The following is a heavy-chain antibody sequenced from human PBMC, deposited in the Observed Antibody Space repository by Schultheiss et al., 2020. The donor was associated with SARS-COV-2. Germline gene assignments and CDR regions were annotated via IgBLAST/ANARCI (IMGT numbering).Heavy chain of an antibody. CDR1: GYTFTSYD. CDR2: MNPNSGGT. J-gene: IGHJ4*02. Sequence: ASVKVSCKASGYTFTSYDINWVRQATGQGLEWMGWMNPNSGGTNYAQEFQGRVTMTRDTSISTAYMELSRLRSDDTAVYYCARVRSSGWYLSGEDYWGQGTLVTVSS. CDR3: ARVRSSGWYLSGEDY. V-gene: IGHV1-2*02. D-gene: IGHD6-19*01.